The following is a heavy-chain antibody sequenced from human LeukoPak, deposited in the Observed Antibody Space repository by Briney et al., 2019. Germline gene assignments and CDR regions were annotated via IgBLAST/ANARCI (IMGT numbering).Heavy chain of an antibody. V-gene: IGHV1-69*05. Sequence: SVKVSCKASGGTFSSYAISWVRQAPGQGLEWMGGIIPIFGTANYVQKFQGRVTITTDESTSTAYMELSSLRSEDTAVYYCARGSFSSSWDDYYYYYYMDVWGKGTTVTVSS. CDR3: ARGSFSSSWDDYYYYYYMDV. J-gene: IGHJ6*03. CDR2: IIPIFGTA. D-gene: IGHD6-13*01. CDR1: GGTFSSYA.